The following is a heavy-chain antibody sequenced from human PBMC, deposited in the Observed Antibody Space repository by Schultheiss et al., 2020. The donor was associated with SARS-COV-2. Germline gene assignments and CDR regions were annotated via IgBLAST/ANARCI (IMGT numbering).Heavy chain of an antibody. J-gene: IGHJ6*02. Sequence: SQTLSLTCSVSGGSISSYYWSWIRQPPGKGLEWIGYIYYSGSTNYNPSLKSRVTISVDTSKNQFSLKLSSVTAADTAVYYCARGPAPDYDPYYYYGMDVWGQGTTVTVSS. V-gene: IGHV4-59*01. D-gene: IGHD3-3*01. CDR2: IYYSGST. CDR1: GGSISSYY. CDR3: ARGPAPDYDPYYYYGMDV.